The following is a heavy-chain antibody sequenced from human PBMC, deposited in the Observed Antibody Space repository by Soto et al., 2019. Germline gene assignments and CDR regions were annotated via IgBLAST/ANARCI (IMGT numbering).Heavy chain of an antibody. CDR3: ARGAYAGYSSGWYCNY. Sequence: QVQLVQSGAEVKKPGASVKVSCKASGYTFTSYAMHWVRQAPGQRLEWMGWINAGNGNTKYSQKFQGRVTITRDTSASTAYMELSSLRSEDTAVYYCARGAYAGYSSGWYCNYWGQGTLVXVSS. CDR1: GYTFTSYA. V-gene: IGHV1-3*01. J-gene: IGHJ4*02. CDR2: INAGNGNT. D-gene: IGHD6-19*01.